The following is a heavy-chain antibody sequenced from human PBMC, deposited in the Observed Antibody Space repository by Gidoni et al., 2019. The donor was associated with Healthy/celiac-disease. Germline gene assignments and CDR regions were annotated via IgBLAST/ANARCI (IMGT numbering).Heavy chain of an antibody. Sequence: EVQLVESGGGLVQPGRSLRLSCAASGFPFDDYAMHWVRQAPGQGLEWVSGISWNSGSIGYADSVKGRFTISRDNAKNSLYLQMNSLRAEDTALYYCAKDGFDWLSGETYYYYGMDVWGQGTTVTVSS. D-gene: IGHD3-9*01. J-gene: IGHJ6*02. CDR2: ISWNSGSI. V-gene: IGHV3-9*01. CDR3: AKDGFDWLSGETYYYYGMDV. CDR1: GFPFDDYA.